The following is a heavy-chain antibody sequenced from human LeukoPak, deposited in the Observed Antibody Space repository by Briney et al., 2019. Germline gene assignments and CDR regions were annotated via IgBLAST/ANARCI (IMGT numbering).Heavy chain of an antibody. Sequence: GGTLRLSCAASGFTFGSYGMSWVRQAPGKGLEWVSAISGSGGSTYYADSVKGRFTISRDNAKNSLYLQMNSLRAEDTAVYYCARVWFGELFAMDVWGKGTTVTVSS. CDR3: ARVWFGELFAMDV. V-gene: IGHV3-23*01. CDR1: GFTFGSYG. D-gene: IGHD3-10*01. CDR2: ISGSGGST. J-gene: IGHJ6*03.